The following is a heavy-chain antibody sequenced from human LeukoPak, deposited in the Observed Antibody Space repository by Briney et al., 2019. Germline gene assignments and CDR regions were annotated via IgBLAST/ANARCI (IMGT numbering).Heavy chain of an antibody. CDR3: VRDLGTLPTYYYNGMDV. V-gene: IGHV3-7*01. Sequence: PGGSLRLSCVVSGFTLSSHWMSWVRQAPGKGLEWVANIKQDGSEKYYVDSVKGRFIISRDNARNSLYLQMNSLRAEDTAVYYCVRDLGTLPTYYYNGMDVWGQGTTVTVS. CDR2: IKQDGSEK. J-gene: IGHJ6*02. CDR1: GFTLSSHW. D-gene: IGHD1-1*01.